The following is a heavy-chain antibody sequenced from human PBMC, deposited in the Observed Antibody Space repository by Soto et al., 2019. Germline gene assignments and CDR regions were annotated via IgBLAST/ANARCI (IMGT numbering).Heavy chain of an antibody. V-gene: IGHV4-4*02. Sequence: SETLSLTCAVSGGSLSSSNWWSWVRHPPWKGLEWIGEIYHSGSTNYNPSLKSRVTISVDKSKNQFSLKLSSVTAADTAVYYCARDSTTLEQRYYYYYGMNVWGQGTTVTVSS. J-gene: IGHJ6*02. CDR3: ARDSTTLEQRYYYYYGMNV. CDR1: GGSLSSSNW. D-gene: IGHD6-25*01. CDR2: IYHSGST.